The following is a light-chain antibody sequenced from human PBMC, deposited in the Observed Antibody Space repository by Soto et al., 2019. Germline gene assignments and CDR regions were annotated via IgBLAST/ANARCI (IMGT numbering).Light chain of an antibody. V-gene: IGLV2-14*01. Sequence: QSALTQPASVSGSPGQSITISCTGTSSDVGGYNYVCWYQHHPGKAPKLIISEVSNRPSGVSDRFSGSKSGNTASLTISGLQPEDEADYYCTSFTSCTTYVFGTGTKGTVL. CDR2: EVS. J-gene: IGLJ1*01. CDR1: SSDVGGYNY. CDR3: TSFTSCTTYV.